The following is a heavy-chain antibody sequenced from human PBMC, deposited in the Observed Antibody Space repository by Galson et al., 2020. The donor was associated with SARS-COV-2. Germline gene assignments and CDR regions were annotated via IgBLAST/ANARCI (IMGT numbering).Heavy chain of an antibody. V-gene: IGHV3-33*01. CDR1: GFTFSSYG. J-gene: IGHJ4*02. Sequence: GGSLRLSCAASGFTFSSYGMHWVRQAPGKGLEWVAVIWHDGSNKNYVDSVKGRFTISRDDSKNTLYLQMNSLRAEDTAMYYCARDNYFDSSGYYFDYWGLGTLVTVSS. CDR3: ARDNYFDSSGYYFDY. CDR2: IWHDGSNK. D-gene: IGHD3-22*01.